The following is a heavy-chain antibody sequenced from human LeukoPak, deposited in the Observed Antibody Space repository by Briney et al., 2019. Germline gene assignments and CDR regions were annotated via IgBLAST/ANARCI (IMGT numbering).Heavy chain of an antibody. CDR1: GYTFTSYG. CDR2: MSAYNGNT. CDR3: ARDNVVVAATEGDAFDI. Sequence: ASVKVCCKAAGYTFTSYGISWVRQAAGQGLEWLGWMSAYNGNTNYAQKLQGRVTMTTDTSTSTAYMELRSLRSDDTAVYYCARDNVVVAATEGDAFDIWGQGTMVTVSS. J-gene: IGHJ3*02. D-gene: IGHD2-15*01. V-gene: IGHV1-18*01.